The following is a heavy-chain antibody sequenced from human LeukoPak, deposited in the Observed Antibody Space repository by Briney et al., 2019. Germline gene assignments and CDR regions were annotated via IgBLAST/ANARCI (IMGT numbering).Heavy chain of an antibody. V-gene: IGHV1-69*02. CDR1: GGTLRRHT. D-gene: IGHD6-13*01. CDR3: ARSLVGSSWYFDYYYYGMDV. CDR2: IIPMMGIA. Sequence: SVKVSCKASGGTLRRHTITWVRQAPGQGLEWMGRIIPMMGIANYAQKFQGRVTITADTSTDTAYMDLISLRSEDTAVYYCARSLVGSSWYFDYYYYGMDVWGQGTTVTVSS. J-gene: IGHJ6*02.